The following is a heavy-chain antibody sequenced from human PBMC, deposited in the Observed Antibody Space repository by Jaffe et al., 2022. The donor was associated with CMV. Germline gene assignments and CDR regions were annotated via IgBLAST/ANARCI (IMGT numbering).Heavy chain of an antibody. CDR2: ISAYNGNT. CDR3: ARDRRSGNIAVAGTAFGY. D-gene: IGHD6-19*01. J-gene: IGHJ4*02. V-gene: IGHV1-18*01. Sequence: QVQLVQSGAEVKKPGASVKVSCKASGYTFTSYGISWVRQAPGQGLEWMGWISAYNGNTNYAQKLQGRVTMTTDTSTSTAYMELRSLRSDDTAVYYCARDRRSGNIAVAGTAFGYWGQGTLVTVSS. CDR1: GYTFTSYG.